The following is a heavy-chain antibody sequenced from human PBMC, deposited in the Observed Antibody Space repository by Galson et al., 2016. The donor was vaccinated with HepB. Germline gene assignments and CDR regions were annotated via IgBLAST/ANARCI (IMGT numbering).Heavy chain of an antibody. CDR3: ARLGTSGWNY. V-gene: IGHV5-51*01. J-gene: IGHJ4*02. CDR1: GYTFTSNW. Sequence: QSGAAVKNPGESLTISCKGSGYTFTSNWIGWVRQMPGKGLEGMGIIYPGDSDTRYSPSFQCQVTFSADKSISTAYVQWRSLKASDTAMYYCARLGTSGWNYWGQGTLVTVSS. D-gene: IGHD6-19*01. CDR2: IYPGDSDT.